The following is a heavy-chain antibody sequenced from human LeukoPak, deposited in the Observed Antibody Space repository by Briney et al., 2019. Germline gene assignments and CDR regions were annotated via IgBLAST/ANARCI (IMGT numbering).Heavy chain of an antibody. CDR2: ISWNSGSI. Sequence: GGSLRLSCAASGFTFDDCAMHWVRQAPGKGLEWVSGISWNSGSIGYADSVKGRFTISRDNAKNSLYLQMNSLRAEDTALYYCAKEAYYYDSSGYALDYWGQGTLVTVSS. J-gene: IGHJ4*02. CDR1: GFTFDDCA. V-gene: IGHV3-9*01. D-gene: IGHD3-22*01. CDR3: AKEAYYYDSSGYALDY.